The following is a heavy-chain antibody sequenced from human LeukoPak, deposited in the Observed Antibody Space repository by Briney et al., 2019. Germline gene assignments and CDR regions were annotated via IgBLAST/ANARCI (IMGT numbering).Heavy chain of an antibody. CDR1: GGSISSYY. V-gene: IGHV4-59*08. D-gene: IGHD2-15*01. CDR3: ARHGSGDYYYYGMDV. CDR2: IYYSGST. Sequence: SETLSLTCTASGGSISSYYWSWIRQPPGKGLEWIGYIYYSGSTNYNPSLKSRVTISVDTSKNQFSLKLSSVTAADTAVYYCARHGSGDYYYYGMDVWGQGTTVTVSS. J-gene: IGHJ6*02.